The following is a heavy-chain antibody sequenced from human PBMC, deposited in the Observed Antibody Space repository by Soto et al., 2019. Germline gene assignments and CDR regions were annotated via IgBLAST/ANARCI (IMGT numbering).Heavy chain of an antibody. CDR2: IYYSGST. CDR3: ARTTMALRLFDY. V-gene: IGHV4-39*01. J-gene: IGHJ4*02. D-gene: IGHD3-10*01. CDR1: GGSISSSSYY. Sequence: QLQLQESGPGLVKPSETLSLTCTVSGGSISSSSYYWGWIRQPPGKGLEWIGSIYYSGSTYYNPSLKSRVTISVDTSKNQFSLKLSSVTAADTAVYYCARTTMALRLFDYWGQGTLVTVSS.